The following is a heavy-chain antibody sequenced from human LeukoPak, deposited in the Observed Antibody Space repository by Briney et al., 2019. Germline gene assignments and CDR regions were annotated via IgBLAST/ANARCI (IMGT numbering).Heavy chain of an antibody. CDR2: INHSGST. CDR3: ARLLPRTGTTAYYFHNDMDV. D-gene: IGHD1-1*01. Sequence: PSETLSLTCAVYGGSFSGYYRSWIRQPPGKGLEWIGEINHSGSTNYNPSLKSRVTISVDTSKNQFSLKLSSVTAADTADYYCARLLPRTGTTAYYFHNDMDVWGKGTTVTISS. J-gene: IGHJ6*03. CDR1: GGSFSGYY. V-gene: IGHV4-34*01.